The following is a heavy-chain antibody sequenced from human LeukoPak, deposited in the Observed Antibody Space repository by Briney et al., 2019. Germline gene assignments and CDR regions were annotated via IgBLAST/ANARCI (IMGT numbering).Heavy chain of an antibody. D-gene: IGHD4-17*01. V-gene: IGHV3-30*04. CDR1: GFTFSKHT. Sequence: GGSLRLSCAASGFTFSKHTMHWVRQAPGKGLEWVAVILYDGSNKYCADSVKGRFTISRDNSKNTMSLQMNSLRADDTTVYYCVRDSYGGYFDLWGRGTLVTVSS. CDR3: VRDSYGGYFDL. J-gene: IGHJ2*01. CDR2: ILYDGSNK.